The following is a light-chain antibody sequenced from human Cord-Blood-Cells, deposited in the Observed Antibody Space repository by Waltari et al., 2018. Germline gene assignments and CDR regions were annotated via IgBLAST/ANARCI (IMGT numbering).Light chain of an antibody. CDR2: EVS. V-gene: IGLV2-14*01. J-gene: IGLJ1*01. CDR1: SSDVGGYNY. Sequence: QSALTQPASVSGSPGQSITISCTGTSSDVGGYNYVSWYQQHPGKAPKLMIYEVSNRTSGVSNRFSGSKSGNTASLTISGLQAEDEADYYCSSYTSSSPFYVFGTGTKVTVL. CDR3: SSYTSSSPFYV.